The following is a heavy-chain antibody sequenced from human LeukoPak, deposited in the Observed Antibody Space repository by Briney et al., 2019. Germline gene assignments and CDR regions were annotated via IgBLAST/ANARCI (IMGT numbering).Heavy chain of an antibody. V-gene: IGHV3-23*01. CDR3: AKRELLRYYYYYMDV. CDR1: GFTFSSYA. CDR2: ISGSGGST. D-gene: IGHD1-26*01. J-gene: IGHJ6*03. Sequence: GGSLRLSCAASGFTFSSYAMSWVRQAPGKGLEWVSAISGSGGSTYYADSVKGRFTISRDNSKNTLYLRMNSLRAEDTAVYYCAKRELLRYYYYYMDVWGKGTTVTVSS.